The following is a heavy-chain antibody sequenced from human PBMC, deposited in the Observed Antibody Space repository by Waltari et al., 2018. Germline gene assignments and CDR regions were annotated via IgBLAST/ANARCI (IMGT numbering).Heavy chain of an antibody. CDR3: AKDRKYIDY. CDR2: IYSGGST. V-gene: IGHV3-23*03. CDR1: EFTFSTYA. Sequence: EVQLLESGGGLVQPGGSLRLSCVASEFTFSTYAMNWVRQAPGKGLEWVSVIYSGGSTYYADSVKGRFTISRDNSKNTLYLQMNSLRAEDTAVYYCAKDRKYIDYWGQGTLVTVSS. J-gene: IGHJ4*02.